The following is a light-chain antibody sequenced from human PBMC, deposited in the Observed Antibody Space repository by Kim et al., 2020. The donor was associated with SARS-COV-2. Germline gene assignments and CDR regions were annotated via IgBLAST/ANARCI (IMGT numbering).Light chain of an antibody. CDR1: QDISNY. CDR3: QQYSHWPPYT. Sequence: DIQMTQSPSSLSASVGDRVTITCQASQDISNYLNWFQQRPGKAPKLLISDSSNLEIGVPSRFSGSRSGTDFSFIISSLQSEDFAVYYCQQYSHWPPYTFGQGTKLEI. V-gene: IGKV1-33*01. J-gene: IGKJ2*01. CDR2: DSS.